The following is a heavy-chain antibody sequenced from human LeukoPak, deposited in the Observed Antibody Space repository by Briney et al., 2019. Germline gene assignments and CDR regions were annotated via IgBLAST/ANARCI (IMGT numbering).Heavy chain of an antibody. CDR3: ARGHTAVTRHFDF. D-gene: IGHD4-17*01. V-gene: IGHV3-30*03. CDR1: GFTFSSFG. CDR2: VSYDEGHK. J-gene: IGHJ4*02. Sequence: GRSLRLSCAAAGFTFSSFGMHWVRQAPGKGLEGVAVVSYDEGHKYYADSVKGLFTISRDDAKNLLYLDMNSLRAEDTAVYYCARGHTAVTRHFDFWGQGTLVTVSS.